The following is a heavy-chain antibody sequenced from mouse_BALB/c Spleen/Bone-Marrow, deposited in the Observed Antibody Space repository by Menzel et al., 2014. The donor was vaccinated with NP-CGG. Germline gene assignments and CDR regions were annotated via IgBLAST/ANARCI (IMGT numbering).Heavy chain of an antibody. V-gene: IGHV5-9-2*01. Sequence: EVMLVESGGGLVKPGGSLKLSCAASGFNFSSYGMSWVRQTPEKRLEWVASISGGGGYTYFPDSVKGRITISRDNAKNNLYLQMSSLRSEDTALYYCARHDYDWFAYWGQGTLVTVSA. D-gene: IGHD2-4*01. J-gene: IGHJ3*01. CDR1: GFNFSSYG. CDR3: ARHDYDWFAY. CDR2: ISGGGGYT.